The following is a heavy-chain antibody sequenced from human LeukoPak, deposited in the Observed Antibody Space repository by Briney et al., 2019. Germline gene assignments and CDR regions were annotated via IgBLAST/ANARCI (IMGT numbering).Heavy chain of an antibody. J-gene: IGHJ4*02. Sequence: GGPLRLSCAASGFTFSSYSMNWVRQAPGKGLEWVSSISSSSSYIYYADSVKGRFTISRDNAKNSLYLQMNSLRAEDTAVYYCAREGTLDGMATIVDYWGQGTLVTVSS. V-gene: IGHV3-21*01. CDR3: AREGTLDGMATIVDY. D-gene: IGHD5-24*01. CDR2: ISSSSSYI. CDR1: GFTFSSYS.